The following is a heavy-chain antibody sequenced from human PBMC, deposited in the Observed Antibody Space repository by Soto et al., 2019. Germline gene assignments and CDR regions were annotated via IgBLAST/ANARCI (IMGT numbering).Heavy chain of an antibody. J-gene: IGHJ4*02. CDR1: GFPFSSYW. D-gene: IGHD2-15*01. Sequence: PGGSLSISCAASGFPFSSYWMSWVRQAPGKGLEWVANIKQDGSEKYYVDSVKGRFTISRDNAKNSLYLQMNSLRAEDTAVYYCARDSAVAYFDYWGQGTLVTVSS. CDR3: ARDSAVAYFDY. CDR2: IKQDGSEK. V-gene: IGHV3-7*01.